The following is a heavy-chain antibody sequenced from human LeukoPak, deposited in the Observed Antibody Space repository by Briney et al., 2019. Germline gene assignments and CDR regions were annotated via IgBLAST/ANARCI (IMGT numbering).Heavy chain of an antibody. D-gene: IGHD2-15*01. CDR3: ARQACSGGNCYSSGMDV. CDR1: GYRFTKYW. V-gene: IGHV5-51*01. J-gene: IGHJ6*02. CDR2: IYPGDSDT. Sequence: GESLKISCKGSGYRFTKYWIGWVRQMPGKGLEWMGIIYPGDSDTRYSPSFQGQVTISADKSISTAYLQWSSLKASDTAMYYCARQACSGGNCYSSGMDVWGQGTTVTVSS.